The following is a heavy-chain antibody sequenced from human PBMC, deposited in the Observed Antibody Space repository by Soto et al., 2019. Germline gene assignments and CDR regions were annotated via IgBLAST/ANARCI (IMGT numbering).Heavy chain of an antibody. CDR2: MNPNSGNT. D-gene: IGHD3-10*01. J-gene: IGHJ6*02. Sequence: ASVKVSCKASGYTFTSYDINWVRQATGQGLEWMGWMNPNSGNTGYAQKFQGRVTMTRNTSISTAYMELSSLRSEDTAVYYCARGRGYYYGSGSSDYYYYGMDVWGQGTTVTVSS. V-gene: IGHV1-8*01. CDR3: ARGRGYYYGSGSSDYYYYGMDV. CDR1: GYTFTSYD.